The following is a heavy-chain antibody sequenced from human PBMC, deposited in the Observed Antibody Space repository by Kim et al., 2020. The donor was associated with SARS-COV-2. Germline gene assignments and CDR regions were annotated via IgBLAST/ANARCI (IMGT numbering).Heavy chain of an antibody. V-gene: IGHV4-39*01. D-gene: IGHD5-12*01. Sequence: SETLSLTCTVSGGSISSSSYYWGWIRQPPGKGLEWIGSIYYSGSTYYNPSLKSRVTISVDTSKNQFSLKLSSVTAADTAVYYCARHVSREYSGYARGWFDPWGQGTLVTVSS. CDR1: GGSISSSSYY. J-gene: IGHJ5*02. CDR3: ARHVSREYSGYARGWFDP. CDR2: IYYSGST.